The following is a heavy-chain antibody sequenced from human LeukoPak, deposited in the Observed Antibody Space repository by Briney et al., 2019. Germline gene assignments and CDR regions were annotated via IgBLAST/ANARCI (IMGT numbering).Heavy chain of an antibody. D-gene: IGHD5-12*01. J-gene: IGHJ5*02. CDR3: ASGSGYSGYELQNNWFDP. Sequence: ASVKVSCKTSGYTFTGYYLHWVRQAPGQGLDWMGWIHPNSGGTQYAQKFQGRVTMTRDTSISTAYMELSSLRSEGTAVYYCASGSGYSGYELQNNWFDPWGQGTLVTVSS. V-gene: IGHV1-2*02. CDR2: IHPNSGGT. CDR1: GYTFTGYY.